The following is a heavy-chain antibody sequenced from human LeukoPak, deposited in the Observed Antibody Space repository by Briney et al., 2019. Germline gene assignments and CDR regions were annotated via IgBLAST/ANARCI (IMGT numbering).Heavy chain of an antibody. Sequence: SETLSLTCGVDGGSFSGYYWNWIRQPPGKGLEWIGEINHSGSTNYNPSLKRRVTISVDTSQNQFSVRLSSVTAADTAVYYCARGRYLTTGGGAAAGFLDYWGQGRAVTVSS. CDR1: GGSFSGYY. D-gene: IGHD6-13*01. CDR2: INHSGST. J-gene: IGHJ4*02. CDR3: ARGRYLTTGGGAAAGFLDY. V-gene: IGHV4-34*01.